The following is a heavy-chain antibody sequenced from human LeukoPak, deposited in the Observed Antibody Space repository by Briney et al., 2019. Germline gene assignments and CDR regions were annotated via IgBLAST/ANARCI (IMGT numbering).Heavy chain of an antibody. V-gene: IGHV3-23*01. CDR2: ISTGGGST. D-gene: IGHD3-22*01. Sequence: GGSLRLSCPASGLTFSSYSMNWFRQAPGKGLEWVSAISTGGGSTYYADSVKGRFTISRDNSKNTLYLQMNSLRAEDTAVYYCAKDATMIVVVTPGDWGQGTLVTVSS. J-gene: IGHJ4*02. CDR3: AKDATMIVVVTPGD. CDR1: GLTFSSYS.